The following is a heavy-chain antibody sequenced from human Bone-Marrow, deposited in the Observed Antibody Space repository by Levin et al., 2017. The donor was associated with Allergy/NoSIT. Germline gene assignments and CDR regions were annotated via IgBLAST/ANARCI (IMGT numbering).Heavy chain of an antibody. CDR1: GFTFSDYA. CDR2: LSGTGNSK. J-gene: IGHJ6*02. D-gene: IGHD3-3*01. V-gene: IGHV3-23*01. Sequence: TGGSLRLSCTASGFTFSDYAMTWVRQAPGKGLEWVSSLSGTGNSKHYGDTVKGRFTISRDQSKNTVFLQMNSLRGEDTAIYFCAKTVDNDFSSGHPYYYGMDVWGQGTTVTVSS. CDR3: AKTVDNDFSSGHPYYYGMDV.